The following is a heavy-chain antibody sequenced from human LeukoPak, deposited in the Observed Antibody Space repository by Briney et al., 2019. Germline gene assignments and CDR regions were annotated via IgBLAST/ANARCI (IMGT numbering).Heavy chain of an antibody. J-gene: IGHJ4*02. V-gene: IGHV3-48*04. CDR1: GFTFSSYS. CDR3: ARASPYYYDSSGYPGDYYFDY. CDR2: ISSSGSTI. Sequence: GGSLRLSCAASGFTFSSYSMNWVRQAPGKGLEWVSYISSSGSTIYYADSVKGRFTISRDNAKNSLYLQMNSLRAEDTAVYYCARASPYYYDSSGYPGDYYFDYWGQGTLVTVSS. D-gene: IGHD3-22*01.